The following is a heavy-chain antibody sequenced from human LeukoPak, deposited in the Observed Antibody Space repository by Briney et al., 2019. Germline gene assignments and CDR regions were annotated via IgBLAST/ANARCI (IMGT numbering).Heavy chain of an antibody. J-gene: IGHJ5*01. V-gene: IGHV4-34*01. CDR3: ARNLYWFDS. CDR2: INHSGST. CDR1: GGSFSGYY. Sequence: PSETLSLTCAVYGGSFSGYYWSWIRQPPGKGLEWIGEINHSGSTNYNPSLKSRVTISVDTSKNQFSLKLSSVTAADTAVYYCARNLYWFDSWGQGTLVTVPS.